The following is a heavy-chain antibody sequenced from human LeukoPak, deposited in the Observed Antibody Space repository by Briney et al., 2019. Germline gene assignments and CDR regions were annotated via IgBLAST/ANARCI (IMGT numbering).Heavy chain of an antibody. Sequence: GGSLRLSCAASGFTFSSYATHWVRQAPGKGLEWVAVISYDGSNKYYADSVKGRFTISRDNSKNTLYLQMNSLRAEDTAVYYCARVSSRRWLQSQHLDYWGQGTLVTVSS. V-gene: IGHV3-30*01. CDR3: ARVSSRRWLQSQHLDY. CDR1: GFTFSSYA. J-gene: IGHJ4*02. D-gene: IGHD5-24*01. CDR2: ISYDGSNK.